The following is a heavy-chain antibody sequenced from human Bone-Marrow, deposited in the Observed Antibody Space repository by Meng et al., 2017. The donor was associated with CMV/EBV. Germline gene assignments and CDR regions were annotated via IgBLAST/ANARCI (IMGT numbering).Heavy chain of an antibody. J-gene: IGHJ4*02. CDR1: GFTFSSYE. CDR3: ASEVLGLQ. D-gene: IGHD3-16*01. V-gene: IGHV3-48*03. Sequence: GGSLGLSCAASGFTFSSYEMNWVRQAPGKGLEWVSYISSSGSTIYYADSVKGRFTISRDNDKNSLYLQMNRLRAEDTAVYYCASEVLGLQWGEGTLVNVSS. CDR2: ISSSGSTI.